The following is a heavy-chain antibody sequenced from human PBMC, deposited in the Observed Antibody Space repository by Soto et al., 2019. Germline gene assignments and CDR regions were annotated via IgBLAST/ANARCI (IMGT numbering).Heavy chain of an antibody. D-gene: IGHD1-26*01. V-gene: IGHV1-46*01. CDR1: GYIFITYH. Sequence: QVQLVQSGAEVKKPGASVQVSCKASGYIFITYHIHWVRQAPGQGLEWIGIINPSDGSTSYAEKLQGRVTLTRATSTSTVYMELSSLRSDDTAVYYCARDAVVGTTTRSHFDSWGQGTLVTVAS. J-gene: IGHJ4*02. CDR3: ARDAVVGTTTRSHFDS. CDR2: INPSDGST.